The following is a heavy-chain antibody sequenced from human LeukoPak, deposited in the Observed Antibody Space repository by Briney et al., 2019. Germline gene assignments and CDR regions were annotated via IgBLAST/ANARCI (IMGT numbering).Heavy chain of an antibody. CDR1: GYTFTSYD. CDR2: INPSSGST. D-gene: IGHD6-6*01. CDR3: ARGNWAAQSFDY. J-gene: IGHJ4*02. Sequence: GASVKVSCKASGYTFTSYDMHWVRQAPGQGLEWMGIINPSSGSTSYAQKFQGRVTMTRDTSTSTVYMELSSLRSEDTAVYYCARGNWAAQSFDYWGQGTLVTVSS. V-gene: IGHV1-46*01.